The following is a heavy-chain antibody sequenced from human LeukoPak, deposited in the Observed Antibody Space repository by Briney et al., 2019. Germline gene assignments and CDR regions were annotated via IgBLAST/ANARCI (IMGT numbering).Heavy chain of an antibody. J-gene: IGHJ6*03. CDR1: GFTFSSYG. V-gene: IGHV3-30*02. CDR2: IRYDGSNK. CDR3: ARVGDPYYYYMDV. Sequence: PGGSLRLSCAASGFTFSSYGMHWVRQAPGKGLEWVAFIRYDGSNKYYADSVKGRFTISRDNAKNSLYLQMNSLRAEDTAVYYCARVGDPYYYYMDVWGKGTTVTVSS.